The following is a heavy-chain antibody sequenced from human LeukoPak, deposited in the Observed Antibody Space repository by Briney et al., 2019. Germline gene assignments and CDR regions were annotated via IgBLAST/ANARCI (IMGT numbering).Heavy chain of an antibody. D-gene: IGHD2-21*02. CDR2: IYHSGST. V-gene: IGHV4-34*01. J-gene: IGHJ4*02. CDR3: ARGHSSVVTAIPYYFDF. Sequence: PSETLSLTCAVYGGSFSGYYWSWIRQPPGKGLGWIGEIYHSGSTNYNPSLKSRVTISVDTSKNQFSLKLSSVTAADMAVYCCARGHSSVVTAIPYYFDFWGQGTLVTVSS. CDR1: GGSFSGYY.